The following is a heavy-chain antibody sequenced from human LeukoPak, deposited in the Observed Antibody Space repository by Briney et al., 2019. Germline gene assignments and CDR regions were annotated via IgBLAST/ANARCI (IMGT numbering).Heavy chain of an antibody. CDR1: GFTFRDAW. CDR3: TRRVDTAMGIFDY. Sequence: GGSLRLSCAASGFTFRDAWMTWVRQAPGKGLEWVGRIRSRADGGTAEYATAVEGRFTISRDDSTNTLYLHMSNVKTEDTAVYYCTRRVDTAMGIFDYWGQGTLVTVSS. D-gene: IGHD5-18*01. J-gene: IGHJ4*02. CDR2: IRSRADGGTA. V-gene: IGHV3-15*01.